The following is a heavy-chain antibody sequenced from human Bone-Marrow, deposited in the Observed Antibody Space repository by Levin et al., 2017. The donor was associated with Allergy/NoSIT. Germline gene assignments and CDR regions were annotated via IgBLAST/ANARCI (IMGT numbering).Heavy chain of an antibody. V-gene: IGHV3-48*01. Sequence: PGGSLRLSCAASGFTFSSYSMNWVRQAPGKGLEWVSYISSSSSTIYYADSVKGRFTISRDNAKNSLYLQMNSLRAEDTAVYYCARMAVAAHFDYWGQGTLVTVSS. CDR1: GFTFSSYS. J-gene: IGHJ4*02. CDR2: ISSSSSTI. D-gene: IGHD6-19*01. CDR3: ARMAVAAHFDY.